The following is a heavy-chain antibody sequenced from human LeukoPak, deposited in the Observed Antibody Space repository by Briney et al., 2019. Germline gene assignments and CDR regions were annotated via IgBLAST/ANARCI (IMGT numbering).Heavy chain of an antibody. D-gene: IGHD2-15*01. CDR2: VHYSGIT. V-gene: IGHV4-59*01. CDR1: ADSFSNYY. Sequence: SETLSLTCSVSADSFSNYYWSWIRQPPGKGLEWIGYVHYSGITNYNPSLKSRVTISIDTSKDQFSLKLSSVTAADTAVYYCARGGGTFDFWGQGTLVTVSS. J-gene: IGHJ4*02. CDR3: ARGGGTFDF.